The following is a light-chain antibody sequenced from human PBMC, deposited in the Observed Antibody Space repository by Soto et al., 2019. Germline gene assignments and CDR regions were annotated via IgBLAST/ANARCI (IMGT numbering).Light chain of an antibody. J-gene: IGLJ1*01. V-gene: IGLV2-14*03. CDR2: DVT. Sequence: SALTQPASVSGSPGQSIAISCTGTSSDVGGYNYVSWYQHHPGKAPKLIIYDVTNRPSGVSNPFSCSKSGNTASLTISGLQPEDEAFYYCSSYTPSNTRQIVFGTGTKVPV. CDR1: SSDVGGYNY. CDR3: SSYTPSNTRQIV.